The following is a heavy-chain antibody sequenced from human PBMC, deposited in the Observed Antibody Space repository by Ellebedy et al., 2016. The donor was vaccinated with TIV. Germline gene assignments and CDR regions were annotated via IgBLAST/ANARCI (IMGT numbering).Heavy chain of an antibody. CDR1: GGSFSSYY. Sequence: SETLSLTXTVSGGSFSSYYWSWIRQSAGKGLEWIGRIFMSGSTSYNPSPKNRVTMSVDASTTQLSLNLSSVTAADTAVYFWARLRQSRARCHWYFELWGRGTLVTVSS. J-gene: IGHJ2*01. CDR2: IFMSGST. D-gene: IGHD4-17*01. CDR3: ARLRQSRARCHWYFEL. V-gene: IGHV4-4*07.